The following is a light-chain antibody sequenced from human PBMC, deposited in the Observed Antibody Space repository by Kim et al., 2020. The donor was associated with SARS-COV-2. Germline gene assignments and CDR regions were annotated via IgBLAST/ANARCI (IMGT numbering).Light chain of an antibody. J-gene: IGLJ3*02. CDR1: GSDVGSYNR. Sequence: PGQSVTISCTGTGSDVGSYNRVSWYQQPPGTAPKLMIYEVSNRPSGVPDRFSGSKSGNTASLTISGLQAEDEADYYCSSYTSSSWVFGGGTKLTVL. CDR3: SSYTSSSWV. V-gene: IGLV2-18*02. CDR2: EVS.